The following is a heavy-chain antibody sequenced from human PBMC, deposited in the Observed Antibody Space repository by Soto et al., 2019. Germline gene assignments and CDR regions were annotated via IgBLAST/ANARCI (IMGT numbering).Heavy chain of an antibody. J-gene: IGHJ3*02. CDR2: IIPILGIA. CDR1: GGTFSSYT. CDR3: AVVYILYDSAFAI. Sequence: QVQLVQSGAEVKKPGSSVKVSCKASGGTFSSYTISWVRQAPGQGLEWMGRIIPILGIANYAQKFQGRVTITADKSTSTAYMELSSLRSEDTAVYYCAVVYILYDSAFAIWGQVTMVTVSS. V-gene: IGHV1-69*02. D-gene: IGHD3-9*01.